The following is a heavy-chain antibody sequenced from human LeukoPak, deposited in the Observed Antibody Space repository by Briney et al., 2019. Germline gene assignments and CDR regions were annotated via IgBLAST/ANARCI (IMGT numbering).Heavy chain of an antibody. V-gene: IGHV4-34*01. CDR1: GGSFSGYY. CDR3: ATTGMVRGVKTNWFDP. CDR2: INHSGST. Sequence: SETLSLTCAVYGGSFSGYYWSWIRQPPGEGLEWIGEINHSGSTNYNPSLKSRVTISVDTSKNQFSLKLSSVTAADTAVYYCATTGMVRGVKTNWFDPWGQGTLVTVSS. J-gene: IGHJ5*02. D-gene: IGHD3-10*01.